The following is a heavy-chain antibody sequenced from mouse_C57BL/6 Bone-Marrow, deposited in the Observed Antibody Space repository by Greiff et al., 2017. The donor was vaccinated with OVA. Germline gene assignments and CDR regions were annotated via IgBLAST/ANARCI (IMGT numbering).Heavy chain of an antibody. V-gene: IGHV5-17*01. CDR1: GFTFSDYG. D-gene: IGHD1-1*01. Sequence: EVQGVESGGGLVKPGGSLKLSCAASGFTFSDYGMHWVRQAPEKGLEWVAYISSGSSTIYYADTVKGRFTISRDNAKNTLFLQMTSLRSEDTAMYYCARRNYYGSSYVFAYWGQGTLVTVSA. CDR3: ARRNYYGSSYVFAY. CDR2: ISSGSSTI. J-gene: IGHJ3*01.